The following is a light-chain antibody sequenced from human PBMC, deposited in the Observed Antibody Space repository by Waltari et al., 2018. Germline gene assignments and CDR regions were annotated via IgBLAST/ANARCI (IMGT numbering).Light chain of an antibody. J-gene: IGKJ1*01. CDR3: QHYVRLPAT. V-gene: IGKV3-20*01. CDR2: GAS. CDR1: QCVGGT. Sequence: EIVLTQSPGTLSLSQGERATLSCRASQCVGGTLAWYQQKPGQAPRLPLYGASIRAPGTPDRFSGTGSGTDFSLTISRLEPEDFAVYYCQHYVRLPATFGQGTKVEIK.